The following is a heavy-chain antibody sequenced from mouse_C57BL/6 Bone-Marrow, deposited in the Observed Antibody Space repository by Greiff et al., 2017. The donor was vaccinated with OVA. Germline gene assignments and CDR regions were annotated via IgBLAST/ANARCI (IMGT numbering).Heavy chain of an antibody. CDR2: INPNNGGT. V-gene: IGHV1-26*01. Sequence: VQLQQSGPELVKPGASVKISCKASGYTFTDYYMNWVKQSHGKSLEWIGDINPNNGGTSYNQKFKGKATLTVDKSSSTAYMELRSLTSEDSAVYYCARGGDYSNYEGYYAMDYWGQGTSVTVSS. D-gene: IGHD2-5*01. CDR3: ARGGDYSNYEGYYAMDY. J-gene: IGHJ4*01. CDR1: GYTFTDYY.